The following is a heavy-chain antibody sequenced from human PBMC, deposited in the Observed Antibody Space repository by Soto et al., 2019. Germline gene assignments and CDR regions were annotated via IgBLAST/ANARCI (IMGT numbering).Heavy chain of an antibody. CDR2: IYYSGIT. J-gene: IGHJ4*02. D-gene: IGHD3-10*01. Sequence: SETLSLTCTVSGGSISSYYWSWIRQPPGKGLEWIGYIYYSGITNYNPSLKSRVTISVDTSKNQFSLKLSSVTAADTAVYYCARGRYGSGSYMFDYWGQGTLVTVSS. CDR3: ARGRYGSGSYMFDY. CDR1: GGSISSYY. V-gene: IGHV4-59*01.